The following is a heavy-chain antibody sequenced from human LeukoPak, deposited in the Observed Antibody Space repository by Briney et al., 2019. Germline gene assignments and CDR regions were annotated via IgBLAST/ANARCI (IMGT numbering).Heavy chain of an antibody. CDR2: IYYSGST. J-gene: IGHJ6*02. V-gene: IGHV4-59*01. CDR3: AKAIAAAGDGMDV. D-gene: IGHD6-13*01. Sequence: SETLSLTCTVSGGSISSYYWSWIRQPPGKGLEWIGYIYYSGSTNYNPSLKSRVTISVDTSKNQFSLKLSSVTAADTAVYYCAKAIAAAGDGMDVWGQGTTVTVSS. CDR1: GGSISSYY.